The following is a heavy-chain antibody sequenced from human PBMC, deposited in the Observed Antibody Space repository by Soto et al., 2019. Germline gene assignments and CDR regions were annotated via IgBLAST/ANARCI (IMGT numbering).Heavy chain of an antibody. CDR3: ARGPTVTTDY. D-gene: IGHD4-4*01. V-gene: IGHV4-61*01. J-gene: IGHJ4*02. CDR1: GDSVSSDTYY. Sequence: QVQLQESGPGLVKPSETLSLTCTVSGDSVSSDTYYWNWFRQPPGKGLEWLGDVHYTGHTKYNPSLKXXVXIXXDTSKNQFSLKLSSVTAADTAVYYCARGPTVTTDYWGQGTLVTVSS. CDR2: VHYTGHT.